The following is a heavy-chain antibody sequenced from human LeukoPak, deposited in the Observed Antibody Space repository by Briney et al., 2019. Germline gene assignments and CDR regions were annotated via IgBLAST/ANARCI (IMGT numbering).Heavy chain of an antibody. Sequence: GGSLRLSCAASGATFSSYTMSWVRQAPGKGLEWVAFIRYDGSNKYYADSVKGRFTISRDNSKNTLYLQMNSLRAEDTAVYYCANFGSSGSDYWGQGTLVTVSS. D-gene: IGHD1-26*01. V-gene: IGHV3-30*02. CDR3: ANFGSSGSDY. CDR2: IRYDGSNK. CDR1: GATFSSYT. J-gene: IGHJ4*02.